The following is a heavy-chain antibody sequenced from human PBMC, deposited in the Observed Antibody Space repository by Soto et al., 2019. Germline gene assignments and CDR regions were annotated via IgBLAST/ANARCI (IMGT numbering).Heavy chain of an antibody. D-gene: IGHD6-13*01. Sequence: EVQLLESGGGLVQPGGSLRLSCVASGFTFSDNAMSWVRQSPGKGLEWVSGVSAGGSNTYYADSVKGRFTISRDNSKNTLHLLMSSLRAEDTAIYYCAKHSEYQLVSWFDPWGQGTLVTVSS. CDR1: GFTFSDNA. J-gene: IGHJ5*02. CDR3: AKHSEYQLVSWFDP. V-gene: IGHV3-23*01. CDR2: VSAGGSNT.